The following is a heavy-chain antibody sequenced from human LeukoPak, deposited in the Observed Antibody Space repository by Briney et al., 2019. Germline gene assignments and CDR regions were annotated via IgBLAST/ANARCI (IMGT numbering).Heavy chain of an antibody. CDR1: GGSFSGYY. D-gene: IGHD4-17*01. Sequence: PSESLSLTCAVYGGSFSGYYWSWIRQPPGKGLEWIGEINHSGSTNDNASVKSRVTISVDTSKNKLSLQLSSVTAADTAVYYCARAAAYGAEYNWSDPWGQGTLVTVSS. CDR2: INHSGST. J-gene: IGHJ5*02. CDR3: ARAAAYGAEYNWSDP. V-gene: IGHV4-34*01.